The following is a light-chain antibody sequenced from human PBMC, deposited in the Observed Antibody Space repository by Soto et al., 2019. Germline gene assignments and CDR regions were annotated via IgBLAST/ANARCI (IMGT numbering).Light chain of an antibody. CDR2: KAS. Sequence: DIQMTQSPSTLSASVGDRVTITCRASQSLSGWLVWYQQKPGKAPKLLIFKASSLESGVPSRFSGSGSRTEFTLTISGLQPDDFATYYCQQYKTYSWTFGQGTKVEI. CDR1: QSLSGW. J-gene: IGKJ1*01. V-gene: IGKV1-5*03. CDR3: QQYKTYSWT.